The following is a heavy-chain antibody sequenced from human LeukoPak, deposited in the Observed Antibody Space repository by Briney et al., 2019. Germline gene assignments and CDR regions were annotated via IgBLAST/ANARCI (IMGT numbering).Heavy chain of an antibody. CDR1: GFTFSSYG. D-gene: IGHD2-2*01. CDR3: AKPAGGYCSSTSCYVVDFQH. CDR2: ISYDGSNK. Sequence: PGGSLRLSCAASGFTFSSYGMHWVRQAPGKGLEWVAVISYDGSNKYYADSVKGRFTISRDNSKNTLYLQMNSLRAEDAAVYYCAKPAGGYCSSTSCYVVDFQHWGQGTLVTVSS. V-gene: IGHV3-30*18. J-gene: IGHJ1*01.